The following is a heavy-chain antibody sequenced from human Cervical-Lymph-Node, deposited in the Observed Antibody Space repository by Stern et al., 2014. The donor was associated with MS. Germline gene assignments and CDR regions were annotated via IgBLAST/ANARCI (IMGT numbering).Heavy chain of an antibody. CDR2: TYYRSKWYN. V-gene: IGHV6-1*01. CDR3: ARETDGYNPKDLAFDI. D-gene: IGHD5-24*01. CDR1: GDSVSSNSAA. Sequence: QVQLQQSGPGLVKPSQTLSLTCAISGDSVSSNSAAWNWLRQSPSRGLEWLGRTYYRSKWYNDNAVSVKSRITINPDTSKNQFSLQLNSVTPEDTAVYYCARETDGYNPKDLAFDIWGQGTMVTVSS. J-gene: IGHJ3*02.